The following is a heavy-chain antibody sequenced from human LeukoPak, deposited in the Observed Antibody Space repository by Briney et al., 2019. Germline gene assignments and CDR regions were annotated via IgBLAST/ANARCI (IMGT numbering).Heavy chain of an antibody. CDR2: IYSAGST. V-gene: IGHV3-53*01. J-gene: IGHJ5*02. CDR1: GFTVSSNY. Sequence: PGGSLRLSCVASGFTVSSNYMSWVRQAPGKGLEWVSVIYSAGSTYYADSVKGRFTISRDNSKNSLFLQMHSLRADDTAVYYCAKDLPYIEVVPIAKERFDPWGQGTLVTVSS. D-gene: IGHD2-2*01. CDR3: AKDLPYIEVVPIAKERFDP.